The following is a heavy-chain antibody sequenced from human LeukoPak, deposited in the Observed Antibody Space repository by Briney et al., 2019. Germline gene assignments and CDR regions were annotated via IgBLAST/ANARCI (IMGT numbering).Heavy chain of an antibody. Sequence: SETLSLTCTVSGGSISSYYWSWIRQPAGKGLEWIGRIYTGGSTNYNPSLKSRVTISVDTSKNQFSLKLSSVTAADTAVYYCARGRAMVRGVPYYYYMDVWGKGTTVTISS. CDR3: ARGRAMVRGVPYYYYMDV. CDR2: IYTGGST. V-gene: IGHV4-4*07. D-gene: IGHD3-10*01. J-gene: IGHJ6*03. CDR1: GGSISSYY.